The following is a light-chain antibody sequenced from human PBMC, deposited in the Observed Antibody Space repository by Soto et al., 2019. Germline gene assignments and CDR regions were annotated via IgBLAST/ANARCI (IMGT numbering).Light chain of an antibody. CDR3: CLYVGATTYV. J-gene: IGLJ1*01. V-gene: IGLV2-8*01. CDR1: SSDVGGYNY. Sequence: QSVLTQPPSASGSPGQSVTISCTGTSSDVGGYNYVSWYQQHPGKAPKLIISEVSKRPSGVPDRFSGSKSGNTASLTVSGLQAEDEADYYCCLYVGATTYVFGTGTKVTVL. CDR2: EVS.